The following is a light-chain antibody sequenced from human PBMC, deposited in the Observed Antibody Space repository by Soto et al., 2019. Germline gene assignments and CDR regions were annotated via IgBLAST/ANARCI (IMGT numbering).Light chain of an antibody. CDR3: QQYGSSST. V-gene: IGKV3-20*01. CDR2: GAT. CDR1: QSVSSSY. Sequence: EIVLTQSPGSLSFSPGERATLYCRASQSVSSSYLAWYQQRRGQAPRILIYGATSRATGIPDRFSGSGSGTDFTLTISRLQPEHFAVYYCQQYGSSSTCGQGTRRALK. J-gene: IGKJ5*01.